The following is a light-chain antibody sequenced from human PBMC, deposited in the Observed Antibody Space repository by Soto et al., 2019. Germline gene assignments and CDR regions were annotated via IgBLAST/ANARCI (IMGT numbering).Light chain of an antibody. V-gene: IGKV3-11*01. CDR1: QGIGRY. CDR2: DAS. Sequence: EIVLTQSPGTLSLSPGESATLSCRASQGIGRYLAWFQQKPGQPPRLLIYDASTRTTGIPGRFSGSGSGTDFTLTISSLEPEDFAVYYCHQRSNWPLTFGPGTKVEI. J-gene: IGKJ3*01. CDR3: HQRSNWPLT.